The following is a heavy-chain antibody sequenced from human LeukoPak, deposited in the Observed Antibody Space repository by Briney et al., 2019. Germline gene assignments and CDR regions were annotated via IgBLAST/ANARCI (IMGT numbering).Heavy chain of an antibody. J-gene: IGHJ3*02. CDR3: AKGLGTDYYGSGSYEDAFDI. V-gene: IGHV3-23*01. CDR1: GFNFSSYA. D-gene: IGHD3-10*01. Sequence: PGGSLRLSCAASGFNFSSYAMSWVRQAPGKGLEWVSAISGSGGSTYYADSVKGRFTISRDNSKNTLYLQMNSLRAEDTAVYYCAKGLGTDYYGSGSYEDAFDIWGQGTMVTVSS. CDR2: ISGSGGST.